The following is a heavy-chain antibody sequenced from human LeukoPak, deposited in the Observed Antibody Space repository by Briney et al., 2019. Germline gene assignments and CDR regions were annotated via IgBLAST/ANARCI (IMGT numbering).Heavy chain of an antibody. CDR1: GASIISSSYS. D-gene: IGHD2-2*02. Sequence: PSETLSRTCSVSGASIISSSYSWGWIRQPPGKGREWIGRIYYSGSTYYNPSLKSRVTLSVDTSKHQFSLKLSSVTAADTSVYYCARLATYCSSASCYRHFDYWGQGTLVTVSS. V-gene: IGHV4-39*01. J-gene: IGHJ4*02. CDR3: ARLATYCSSASCYRHFDY. CDR2: IYYSGST.